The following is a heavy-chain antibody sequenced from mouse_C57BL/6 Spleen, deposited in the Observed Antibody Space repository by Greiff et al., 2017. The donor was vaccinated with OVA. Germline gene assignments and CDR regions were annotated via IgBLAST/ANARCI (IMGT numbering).Heavy chain of an antibody. J-gene: IGHJ2*01. V-gene: IGHV1-15*01. D-gene: IGHD2-14*01. Sequence: QVQLQQSGAELVRPGASVTLSCKASGYTFTDYEMHWVKQTPVHGLEWIGAIDPETGGTAYNQKFKGKAILTADKSSSTAYMELRSLTSEDSAVYYCTRKGHRTFDYWGQGTTLTVSS. CDR1: GYTFTDYE. CDR2: IDPETGGT. CDR3: TRKGHRTFDY.